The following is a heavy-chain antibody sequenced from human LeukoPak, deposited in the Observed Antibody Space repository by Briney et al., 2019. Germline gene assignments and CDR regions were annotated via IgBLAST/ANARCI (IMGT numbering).Heavy chain of an antibody. CDR3: ARSYYDILTGYYSLGDAFDI. D-gene: IGHD3-9*01. CDR2: IYYSGST. CDR1: GGPISSYY. Sequence: PSETLSLTCTVSGGPISSYYWSWIRQPPGKGLVWIGYIYYSGSTNYNPSLKSRVTISVDTSKNQFSLKLSSVTAADTAVYYCARSYYDILTGYYSLGDAFDIWGQGTMVTVSS. V-gene: IGHV4-59*12. J-gene: IGHJ3*02.